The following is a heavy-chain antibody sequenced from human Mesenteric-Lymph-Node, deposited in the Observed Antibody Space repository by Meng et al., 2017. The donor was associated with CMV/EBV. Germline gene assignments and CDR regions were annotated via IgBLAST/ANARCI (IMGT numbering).Heavy chain of an antibody. CDR3: ARRRYDSVWSRGFDS. CDR2: ISPGDSDT. V-gene: IGHV5-51*01. D-gene: IGHD6-19*01. CDR1: GYTFTTYW. J-gene: IGHJ4*02. Sequence: GGSLRLSCKGSGYTFTTYWIAWVRQMPGKGLEWMGIISPGDSDTRYSPSFQGQFTISADKSISTAYLQWSSLKASDTAMYYCARRRYDSVWSRGFDSWGQGTLVTVSS.